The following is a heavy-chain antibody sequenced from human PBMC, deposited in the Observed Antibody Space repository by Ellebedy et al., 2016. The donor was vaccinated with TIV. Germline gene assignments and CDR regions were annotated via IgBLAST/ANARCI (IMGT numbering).Heavy chain of an antibody. V-gene: IGHV7-4-1*02. CDR3: AREDSYGSYYYMDV. Sequence: AASVKVSCKASGYTFTSCAMNLVRQAPGQGLEWMGWINTNTGNPTYAQGFTGRFVFSLDTSVSTAYLQISSLKAEDTAVYYCAREDSYGSYYYMDVWGKGSTVTVSS. D-gene: IGHD5-18*01. CDR2: INTNTGNP. J-gene: IGHJ6*03. CDR1: GYTFTSCA.